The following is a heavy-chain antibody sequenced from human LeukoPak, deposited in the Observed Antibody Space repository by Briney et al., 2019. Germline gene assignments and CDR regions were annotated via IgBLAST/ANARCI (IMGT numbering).Heavy chain of an antibody. J-gene: IGHJ3*02. V-gene: IGHV1-18*01. CDR3: ARDILESPYSGSYLGAFDI. CDR2: ISAYNGNT. D-gene: IGHD1-26*01. Sequence: GASVKVSCKASGYTFTSYGISWVRQAPGQGLEWMGWISAYNGNTNYAQKLQGRVTMTTDTSTSSAYMELRSLRSDDTAVYYCARDILESPYSGSYLGAFDIWGQGTMVTVSS. CDR1: GYTFTSYG.